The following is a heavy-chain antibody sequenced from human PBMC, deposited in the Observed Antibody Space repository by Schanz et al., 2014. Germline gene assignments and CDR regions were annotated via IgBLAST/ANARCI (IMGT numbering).Heavy chain of an antibody. Sequence: QVQLVQSGPEVKKPGSSMKVSCKASGGTFSTYPINWLRQAPGQGLEWMGRIIPIHGIVNYAQRFQDRVRITADKSTSTAYMELSSLRSDDTAVYYCARDFSAYVGNYFDYWGQGTLVTVSS. J-gene: IGHJ4*02. D-gene: IGHD5-12*01. CDR3: ARDFSAYVGNYFDY. V-gene: IGHV1-69*04. CDR1: GGTFSTYP. CDR2: IIPIHGIV.